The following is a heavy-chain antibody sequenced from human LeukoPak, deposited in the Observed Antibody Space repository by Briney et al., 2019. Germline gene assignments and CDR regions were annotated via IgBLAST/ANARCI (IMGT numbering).Heavy chain of an antibody. CDR2: IKSKTDGGTT. D-gene: IGHD3-10*01. V-gene: IGHV3-15*07. CDR3: TTGGFGELSNFDY. J-gene: IGHJ4*02. Sequence: GGSLRLSCAASGFTFSNAWMNWVRQAPGKGLEWVGRIKSKTDGGTTDYAAPVKGRFTISRDDSKNTLYLQMNSLKTKDTAVYYCTTGGFGELSNFDYWGQGTLVTVSS. CDR1: GFTFSNAW.